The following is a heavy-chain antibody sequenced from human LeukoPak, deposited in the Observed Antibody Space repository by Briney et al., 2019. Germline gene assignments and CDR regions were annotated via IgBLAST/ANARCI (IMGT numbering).Heavy chain of an antibody. CDR2: IDYSGSA. CDR3: ARDAWNGNSPLDY. J-gene: IGHJ4*02. Sequence: SETLSLTCTVSGGSISSYYWSWIRQSPGKGLERIGYIDYSGSAYYNPSFKSRVTISVDTAKSQFSLDLRSVTAADTAVYYCARDAWNGNSPLDYWGQGTLVTVSS. D-gene: IGHD4-23*01. V-gene: IGHV4-59*12. CDR1: GGSISSYY.